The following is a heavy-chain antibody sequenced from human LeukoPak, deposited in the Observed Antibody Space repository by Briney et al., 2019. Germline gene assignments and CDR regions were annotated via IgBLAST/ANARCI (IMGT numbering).Heavy chain of an antibody. D-gene: IGHD5-24*01. Sequence: ASVKVSCKASGYTFTSYDINWVRQATGQGLEWMGWMNPNSGNTGYAQKFQGRVTITRNTSISTAYMELSSLRSEDTAVYYCANPRDGYNSPFDYWGQGTLVTVSS. J-gene: IGHJ4*02. CDR2: MNPNSGNT. CDR3: ANPRDGYNSPFDY. CDR1: GYTFTSYD. V-gene: IGHV1-8*03.